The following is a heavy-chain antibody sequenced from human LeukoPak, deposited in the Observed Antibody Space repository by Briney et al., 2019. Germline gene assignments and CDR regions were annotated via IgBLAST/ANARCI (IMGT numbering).Heavy chain of an antibody. V-gene: IGHV3-20*04. CDR3: ASFGSNYDILTGDY. D-gene: IGHD3-9*01. J-gene: IGHJ4*02. Sequence: RPGGSLRLSCAASGFTFDDYGMSWVRQAPGKGLEWVSGINWNGGSTGYADSVKGRFTISRDNVKNSLYLQMNSLRAEDTALYYCASFGSNYDILTGDYWGQGTLVTVSS. CDR2: INWNGGST. CDR1: GFTFDDYG.